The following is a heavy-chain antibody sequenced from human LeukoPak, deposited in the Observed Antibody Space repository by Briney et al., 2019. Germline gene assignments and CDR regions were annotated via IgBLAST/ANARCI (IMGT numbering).Heavy chain of an antibody. CDR3: ARTQHTVTTAARSVYFDY. CDR1: GYTFTSYY. V-gene: IGHV1-46*01. J-gene: IGHJ4*02. D-gene: IGHD4-11*01. Sequence: GASVKVSCKASGYTFTSYYMHWVRQAPGQGLEWMGIINPSGGSTSYAQKFQGRVTMTRDMSTSTVYMELSSLRSEDTAVYYCARTQHTVTTAARSVYFDYWGQGTLVTVSS. CDR2: INPSGGST.